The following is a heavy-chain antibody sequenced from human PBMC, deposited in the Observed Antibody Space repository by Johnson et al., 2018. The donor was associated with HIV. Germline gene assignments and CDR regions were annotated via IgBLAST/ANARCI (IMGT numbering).Heavy chain of an antibody. V-gene: IGHV3-20*04. CDR3: ARDPGSSWTDAFDI. D-gene: IGHD6-13*01. J-gene: IGHJ3*02. CDR1: GFTFDDHG. Sequence: VQLVESGGGVVRPGGSLRLSCAASGFTFDDHGMSWVRQAPGKGLEWVSGVSGSTYYADSVKGRFTLSRDNSKHTLYLQMNSLRVEDTAVYYCARDPGSSWTDAFDIWGQGTLVTVSS. CDR2: VSGST.